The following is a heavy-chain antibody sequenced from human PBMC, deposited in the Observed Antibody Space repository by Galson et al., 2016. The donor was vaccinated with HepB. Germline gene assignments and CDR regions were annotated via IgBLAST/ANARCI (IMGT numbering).Heavy chain of an antibody. V-gene: IGHV3-64*01. Sequence: SLRLSCAASGFTFSNYAMHWVRQAPGKGLEFVSAITSNGGSTFYAISVKGRFPISRDNSENRLYLQMDSLRLEDMAVYYCARVGFGLLTGYYDDHYDMDVWGKGTTVTVSS. D-gene: IGHD3-9*01. J-gene: IGHJ6*04. CDR1: GFTFSNYA. CDR2: ITSNGGST. CDR3: ARVGFGLLTGYYDDHYDMDV.